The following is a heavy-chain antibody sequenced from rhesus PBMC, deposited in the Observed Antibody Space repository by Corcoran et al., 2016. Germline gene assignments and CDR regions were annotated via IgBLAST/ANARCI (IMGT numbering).Heavy chain of an antibody. CDR1: GFSIRSGSY. CDR3: ARRGAVAAADY. V-gene: IGHV4-99*01. J-gene: IGHJ4*01. CDR2: ISGSSGST. Sequence: VQLQESGPGLVKPSETLSLTCAVSGFSIRSGSYLGWIRLPRGKGLEYIGYISGSSGSTYYNPSLKSRVTISKDTSKNQFSLKLSAVTAADTAVYYCARRGAVAAADYWGQGVLVTVSS. D-gene: IGHD4-29*01.